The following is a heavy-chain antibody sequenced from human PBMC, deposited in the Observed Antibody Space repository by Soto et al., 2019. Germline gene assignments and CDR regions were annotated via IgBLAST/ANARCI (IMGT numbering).Heavy chain of an antibody. V-gene: IGHV4-34*01. CDR2: INHSGST. CDR3: ARGVDTAMVIDY. D-gene: IGHD5-18*01. Sequence: SETLSLTCAVYGGSFSGYYWSWFRQPPGKGLEWIGEINHSGSTNYNPSLKSRVTISVDTSKNQFSLKLSSVTAADTAVYYCARGVDTAMVIDYWGQGTLVTVSS. CDR1: GGSFSGYY. J-gene: IGHJ4*02.